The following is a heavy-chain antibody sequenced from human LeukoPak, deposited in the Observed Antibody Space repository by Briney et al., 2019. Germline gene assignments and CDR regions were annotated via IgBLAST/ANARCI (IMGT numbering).Heavy chain of an antibody. D-gene: IGHD4-17*01. V-gene: IGHV4-59*12. Sequence: SETLSLTCTVSGGSISSYYWSWIRQPPGKGLEWIGYIYYSGSTYYNPSLKSRVTISVDTSKNQFSLKLSSVTAADTAVYYCARASTPYGVIVFDYWGQGTLVTVSS. CDR3: ARASTPYGVIVFDY. J-gene: IGHJ4*02. CDR1: GGSISSYY. CDR2: IYYSGST.